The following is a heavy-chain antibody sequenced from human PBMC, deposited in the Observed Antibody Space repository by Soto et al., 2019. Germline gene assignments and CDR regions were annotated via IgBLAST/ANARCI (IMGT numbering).Heavy chain of an antibody. D-gene: IGHD2-15*01. V-gene: IGHV3-53*02. J-gene: IGHJ3*02. Sequence: EVQLVETGGGLIQPGGSLRLSCAASGFTVSSNYMSWVRQAPGKGLEWVSVIYSGGSTYYADSVKGRFTISRDNSKKTLYLQMNSLRAEDTAVYYCASPDCSGGSCYYGGAFDIWGQGTMVTVSS. CDR1: GFTVSSNY. CDR3: ASPDCSGGSCYYGGAFDI. CDR2: IYSGGST.